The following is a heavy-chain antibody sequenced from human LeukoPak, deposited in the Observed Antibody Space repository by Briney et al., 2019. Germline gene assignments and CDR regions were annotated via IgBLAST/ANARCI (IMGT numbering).Heavy chain of an antibody. D-gene: IGHD3-22*01. CDR3: ARMYYYDSSGFLDY. CDR1: GYSFTSYW. V-gene: IGHV5-10-1*01. J-gene: IGHJ4*02. Sequence: MPGESLKISCKGSGYSFTSYWISWVRQMPGKGLDWMGRIDPSDSYTNYSPSFQGHVTISADKSISTAYLQWSSLKASDTAMYYCARMYYYDSSGFLDYWGQGTLVSVST. CDR2: IDPSDSYT.